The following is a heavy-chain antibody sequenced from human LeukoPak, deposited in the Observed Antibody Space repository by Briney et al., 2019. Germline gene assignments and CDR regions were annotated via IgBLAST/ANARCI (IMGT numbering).Heavy chain of an antibody. CDR1: GLTFGSYW. CDR2: INSDGRST. D-gene: IGHD1-26*01. CDR3: AKAIVGATSFDY. J-gene: IGHJ4*02. V-gene: IGHV3-74*01. Sequence: PGGSLRLSCAASGLTFGSYWMHWVRQGPGKGLVWVSGINSDGRSTSYADSVKGRFTISRDNAKNSLYLQMNSLRAEDTAVYYCAKAIVGATSFDYWGQGTLVTVSS.